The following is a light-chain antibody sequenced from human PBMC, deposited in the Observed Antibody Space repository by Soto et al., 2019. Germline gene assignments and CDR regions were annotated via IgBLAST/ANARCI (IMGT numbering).Light chain of an antibody. CDR3: AAWDDSLNGRV. Sequence: QSVLTQPPSASGTPGQRVTISCSGSSSNIGSETVNWYQQLPGTAPTLLIYSDNQRPSGVPDRFSGSKSGTSASLAISGLQSEDEADYYCAAWDDSLNGRVFGGGTKLTVL. CDR2: SDN. J-gene: IGLJ3*02. V-gene: IGLV1-44*01. CDR1: SSNIGSET.